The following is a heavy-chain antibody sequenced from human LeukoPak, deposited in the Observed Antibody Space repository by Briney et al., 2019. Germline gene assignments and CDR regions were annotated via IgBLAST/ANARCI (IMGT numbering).Heavy chain of an antibody. CDR2: IKEDGSEK. Sequence: GGSLRLSCVGSGFTFSSSWMSWVRQAPGKGPEWVANIKEDGSEKYYVASVKGRFTISRDNAKNSLSLQMNSLRAEDTAVYYCARDRGYTTFDYWGQGTLVTVSS. CDR3: ARDRGYTTFDY. D-gene: IGHD3-16*02. J-gene: IGHJ4*02. CDR1: GFTFSSSW. V-gene: IGHV3-7*01.